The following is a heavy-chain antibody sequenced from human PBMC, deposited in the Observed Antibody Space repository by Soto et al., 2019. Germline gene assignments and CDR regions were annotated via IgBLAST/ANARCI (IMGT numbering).Heavy chain of an antibody. V-gene: IGHV6-1*01. Sequence: LSLTCAISGDSVSSNSAAWNWIRQSPSRGLEWLGRTYYRSKWYNDYAVSVKSRITLNPDTSKNRFSLQLNSVTPEDTAVYYCARVSSGWYLGTDYYYFGMDVWGQGTTVTVYS. CDR2: TYYRSKWYN. J-gene: IGHJ6*02. CDR1: GDSVSSNSAA. CDR3: ARVSSGWYLGTDYYYFGMDV. D-gene: IGHD6-19*01.